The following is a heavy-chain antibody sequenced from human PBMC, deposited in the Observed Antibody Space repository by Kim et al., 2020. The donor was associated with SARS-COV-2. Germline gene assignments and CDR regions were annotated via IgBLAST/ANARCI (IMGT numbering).Heavy chain of an antibody. D-gene: IGHD6-6*01. J-gene: IGHJ5*02. CDR1: GFTFSSYT. CDR2: ISSNGYYI. Sequence: GGSLRLSCAASGFTFSSYTMNWVRQAPGKGLEWVSGISSNGYYIYYAESLRDRITISRDNAKSSLFLQINSLRAEDTAVYYCAREGGRERYSSSDWFDPRGQGTLVTVSA. V-gene: IGHV3-21*06. CDR3: AREGGRERYSSSDWFDP.